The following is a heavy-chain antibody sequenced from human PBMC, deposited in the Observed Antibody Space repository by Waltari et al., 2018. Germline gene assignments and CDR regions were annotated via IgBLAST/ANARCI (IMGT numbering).Heavy chain of an antibody. CDR3: ARKSMYYYGSGSYYTFDY. J-gene: IGHJ4*02. D-gene: IGHD3-10*01. Sequence: QLQLQESGPGLVKPSETLSLTCTVSGGSISSSSYYWGWIRQPPGKGLEWIGSIYYSGSTDYNPSLKSRVTISVDTSKNQFSLKLSSVTAADTAVYYCARKSMYYYGSGSYYTFDYWGQGTLVTVSS. V-gene: IGHV4-39*07. CDR1: GGSISSSSYY. CDR2: IYYSGST.